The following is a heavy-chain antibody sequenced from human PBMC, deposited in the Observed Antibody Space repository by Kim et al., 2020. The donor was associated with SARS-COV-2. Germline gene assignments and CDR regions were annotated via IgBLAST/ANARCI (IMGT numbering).Heavy chain of an antibody. V-gene: IGHV4-38-2*02. Sequence: SETLSLTCTVSGYSISSGYYWGWIRQPPGKGLEWIGSIYHSGSTYYNPSLKSRVTISVDTSKNQFSLKLSSVTAADTAVYYCARVGCRYCSGGSSLNWFDPWGQGTLVTVSS. D-gene: IGHD2-15*01. CDR3: ARVGCRYCSGGSSLNWFDP. J-gene: IGHJ5*02. CDR1: GYSISSGYY. CDR2: IYHSGST.